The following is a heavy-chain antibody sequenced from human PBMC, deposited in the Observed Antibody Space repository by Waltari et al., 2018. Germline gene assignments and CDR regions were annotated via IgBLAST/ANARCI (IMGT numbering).Heavy chain of an antibody. D-gene: IGHD7-27*01. CDR1: GYTFTGYY. V-gene: IGHV1-8*03. CDR2: INPNSGNT. CDR3: ARGELANWGNPFDI. Sequence: QVQLVQSGAEVKKPGASVKVSCKASGYTFTGYYMHWVRPAPGQGLEWRGRINPNSGNTGYAQKFQGRVTITRNTSISTAYMELSSLRSEDTAVYYCARGELANWGNPFDIWGQGTMVTVSS. J-gene: IGHJ3*02.